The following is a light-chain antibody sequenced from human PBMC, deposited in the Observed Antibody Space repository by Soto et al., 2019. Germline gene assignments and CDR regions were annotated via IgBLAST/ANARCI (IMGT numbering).Light chain of an antibody. CDR3: QQRKTWPPLT. CDR1: QSVDIY. Sequence: ETVLTQSPATLSLSPGERATLSCRASQSVDIYLAWYQQKPGQAPRLLIYDASNRATGIPARFSGSGFGTDFTLTISSLEPEDFAVYYCQQRKTWPPLTFGQGTRLEMK. J-gene: IGKJ5*01. V-gene: IGKV3-11*01. CDR2: DAS.